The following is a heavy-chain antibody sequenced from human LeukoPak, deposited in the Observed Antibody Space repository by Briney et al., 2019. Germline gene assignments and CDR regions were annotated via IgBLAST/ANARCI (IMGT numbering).Heavy chain of an antibody. J-gene: IGHJ4*02. CDR1: GFTVTSTH. D-gene: IGHD1-1*01. Sequence: GGSLRLSCTVSGFTVTSTHMDWVRQAPGKGPEWVALIYDDGGTVYADSVKGRFTLSRDDSRNTVYLHLYNLRVEDTAVYYCAKASWVSNADAVLWGQGTLVTVYS. CDR2: IYDDGGT. CDR3: AKASWVSNADAVL. V-gene: IGHV3-53*01.